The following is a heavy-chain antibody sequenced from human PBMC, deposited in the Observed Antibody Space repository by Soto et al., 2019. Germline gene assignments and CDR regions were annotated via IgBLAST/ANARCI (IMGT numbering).Heavy chain of an antibody. CDR2: LQTDGSNP. D-gene: IGHD2-21*02. CDR1: GFTFDYYW. Sequence: EVQLVESGGGLVQPGGSLRLSCVASGFTFDYYWMHWVRQAPGEGLMWVSRLQTDGSNPDYADSVKGRFTISRDNAKNTLYLQMNKLRAEDTAVYYCARGGDPDYWGQGTLVTVTS. V-gene: IGHV3-74*01. CDR3: ARGGDPDY. J-gene: IGHJ4*02.